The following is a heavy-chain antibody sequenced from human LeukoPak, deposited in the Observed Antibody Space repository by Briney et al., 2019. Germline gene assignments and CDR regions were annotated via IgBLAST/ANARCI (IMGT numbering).Heavy chain of an antibody. D-gene: IGHD3-22*01. J-gene: IGHJ3*02. V-gene: IGHV3-23*01. Sequence: GGSLRLSCAASGFTFSSYAMSWVRQAPGKGLEWVSAISGSGGSTYYADSVKGRFTISRDNSKNTLFLQMNSLRAEDTAVYYCAKGRYYYDSSDAFDIWGQGTMVTISS. CDR1: GFTFSSYA. CDR3: AKGRYYYDSSDAFDI. CDR2: ISGSGGST.